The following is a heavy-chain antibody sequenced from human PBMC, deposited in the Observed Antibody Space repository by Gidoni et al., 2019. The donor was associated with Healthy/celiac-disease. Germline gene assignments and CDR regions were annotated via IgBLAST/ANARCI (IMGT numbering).Heavy chain of an antibody. V-gene: IGHV1-69*06. Sequence: QVQLVQSGAEVKKPGSSVKVSCKASGGTFSSYAISWVRQAPGQGLEWMGGIIPIFGTANYAQKFQGRVTITADKSTSTAYMELSSLRSEDTAVYYCARHSYCSSTSCYRHLDVWGKGTTVTVSS. D-gene: IGHD2-2*01. CDR2: IIPIFGTA. J-gene: IGHJ6*04. CDR1: GGTFSSYA. CDR3: ARHSYCSSTSCYRHLDV.